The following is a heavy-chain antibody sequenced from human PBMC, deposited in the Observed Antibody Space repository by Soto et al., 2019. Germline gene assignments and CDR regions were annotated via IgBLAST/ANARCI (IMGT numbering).Heavy chain of an antibody. CDR3: AATPRGYSGYDDY. J-gene: IGHJ4*02. Sequence: TLSLTCTVSGGSISSGDYYWSWIRQPPGKGLEWIGYIYYSGSTYYNPSLKSRVTISVDTSKNQFSLKLSSVTAADTAVYYCAATPRGYSGYDDYWGQGTLVTVSS. CDR1: GGSISSGDYY. D-gene: IGHD5-12*01. V-gene: IGHV4-30-4*01. CDR2: IYYSGST.